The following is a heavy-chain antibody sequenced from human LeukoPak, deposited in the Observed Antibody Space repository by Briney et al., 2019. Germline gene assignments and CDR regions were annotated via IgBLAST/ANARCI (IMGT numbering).Heavy chain of an antibody. CDR1: GYTFTDYY. V-gene: IGHV1-2*06. Sequence: ASVKVSCKASGYTFTDYYMHWVRQAPGQGLEWMGRINPNSGGTNYAQKFQDRVTMTRDTSISTAYMELSRLTYDDTAVYYCARQVGGSDYWGQGTLVTVSS. D-gene: IGHD2-15*01. CDR3: ARQVGGSDY. J-gene: IGHJ4*02. CDR2: INPNSGGT.